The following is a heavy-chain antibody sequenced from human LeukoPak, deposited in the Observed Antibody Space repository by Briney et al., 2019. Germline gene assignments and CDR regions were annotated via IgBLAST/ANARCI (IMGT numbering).Heavy chain of an antibody. Sequence: GGSLRLSCAASGFTFSSYAMSWVRPAPGKGLEWVSGISGSGGSTYYADSVKGRFTISRDNSKNTLYLQMNSLRAEDTAVCYCAKDPRRRGYDSLHYFDYWGQGTLVTVSS. J-gene: IGHJ4*02. CDR1: GFTFSSYA. CDR3: AKDPRRRGYDSLHYFDY. CDR2: ISGSGGST. D-gene: IGHD3-9*01. V-gene: IGHV3-23*01.